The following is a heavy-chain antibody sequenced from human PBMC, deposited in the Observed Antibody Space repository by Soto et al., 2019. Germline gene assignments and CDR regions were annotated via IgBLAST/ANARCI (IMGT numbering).Heavy chain of an antibody. V-gene: IGHV3-30-3*01. CDR3: ARGDHWKPPTYYYGMDV. CDR1: GFTFSSYA. Sequence: PVGSLRLSCAASGFTFSSYAMHWVRQAPGKGLEWVAVISYDGSNKYYADSVKGRFTISRDNSKNTLYLQMNSLRAEDTAVYYCARGDHWKPPTYYYGMDVWGQGTTVPVS. J-gene: IGHJ6*02. CDR2: ISYDGSNK. D-gene: IGHD1-1*01.